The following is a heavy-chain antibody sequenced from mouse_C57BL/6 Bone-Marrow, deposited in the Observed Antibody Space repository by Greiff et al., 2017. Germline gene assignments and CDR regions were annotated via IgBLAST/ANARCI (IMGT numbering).Heavy chain of an antibody. CDR1: EYEFPSHD. V-gene: IGHV5-2*03. CDR3: ANYDGCLYYYAVDL. D-gene: IGHD2-3*01. J-gene: IGHJ4*01. CDR2: INSDGGST. Sequence: DVKLVESGGGLVQPGESLKLSCESNEYEFPSHDMSWVRKTPEKRLELVAAINSDGGSTYYPDTMERRFIISRENTKKHLYLQMSSLRSEDTALDYCANYDGCLYYYAVDLWGQGASVTVSS.